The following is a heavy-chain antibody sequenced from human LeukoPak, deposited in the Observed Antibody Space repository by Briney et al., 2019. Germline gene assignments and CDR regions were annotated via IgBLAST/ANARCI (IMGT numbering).Heavy chain of an antibody. CDR3: AKAPTGNYYYYYYYMDV. D-gene: IGHD1-1*01. Sequence: GGSLRLSCAASGFTFSSYAMSWVRQAPGKGLEWVSAISGSGGSTYYADSVKGRFTISRDNSKNTLYLQMNSLRAEDTAVYYCAKAPTGNYYYYYYYMDVWGKGTTVTVSS. CDR2: ISGSGGST. CDR1: GFTFSSYA. V-gene: IGHV3-23*01. J-gene: IGHJ6*03.